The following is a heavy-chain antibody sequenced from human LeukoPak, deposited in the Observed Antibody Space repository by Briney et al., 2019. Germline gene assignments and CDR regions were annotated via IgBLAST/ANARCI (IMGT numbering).Heavy chain of an antibody. CDR1: GYSISSGYY. D-gene: IGHD1-26*01. CDR3: ARRSGSYGVFDI. J-gene: IGHJ3*02. Sequence: SETLSPTCTVSGYSISSGYYWGWIRQPPGKGLEWIGSIYHSGSTYYNPSLKSRVTISVDTSKNQFSLKLSSVTAADTAVYYCARRSGSYGVFDIWGQGTMVTVSS. V-gene: IGHV4-38-2*02. CDR2: IYHSGST.